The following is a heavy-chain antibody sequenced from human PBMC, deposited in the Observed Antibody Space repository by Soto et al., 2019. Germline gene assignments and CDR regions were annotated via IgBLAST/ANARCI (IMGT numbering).Heavy chain of an antibody. D-gene: IGHD3-10*01. Sequence: SETLSLTCTVSGGSISSDYWSWIRQHPGKGLEWIGYIYYSGSTYYNPSLKSRVTISVDTSKNQFSLKLSSVTAADTAVYYCAREMYYGSGSYFDYWGQGTLVTVSS. CDR1: GGSISSDY. CDR2: IYYSGST. J-gene: IGHJ4*02. CDR3: AREMYYGSGSYFDY. V-gene: IGHV4-31*03.